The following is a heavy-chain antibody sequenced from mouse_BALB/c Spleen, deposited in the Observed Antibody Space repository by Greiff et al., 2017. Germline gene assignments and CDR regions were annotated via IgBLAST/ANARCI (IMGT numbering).Heavy chain of an antibody. J-gene: IGHJ3*01. CDR2: IWSGGST. CDR1: GFSLTSYG. V-gene: IGHV2-4-1*01. D-gene: IGHD2-4*01. Sequence: VQLQQSGPGLVQPSQSLSITCTVSGFSLTSYGVHWVRQSPGKGLEWLGVIWSGGSTDYNAAFISRLSISKDNSKSQVFCKMNSLQADDTAIYYCARMGYDYPFAYWGQGTLVTVSA. CDR3: ARMGYDYPFAY.